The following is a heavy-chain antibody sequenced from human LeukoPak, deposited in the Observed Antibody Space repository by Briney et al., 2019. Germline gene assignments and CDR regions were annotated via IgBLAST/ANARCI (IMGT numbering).Heavy chain of an antibody. Sequence: GGSLRLSCAASGFTFSSSPMNWVRQAPGKGLECVSVISGSGGATFYGDSVQGRFTISRDNSRDTLYLQMNSLTAEDTAVYYCAKYVQTSVGANDYWGQGTLVTVSS. CDR3: AKYVQTSVGANDY. D-gene: IGHD1-26*01. CDR1: GFTFSSSP. V-gene: IGHV3-23*01. J-gene: IGHJ4*02. CDR2: ISGSGGAT.